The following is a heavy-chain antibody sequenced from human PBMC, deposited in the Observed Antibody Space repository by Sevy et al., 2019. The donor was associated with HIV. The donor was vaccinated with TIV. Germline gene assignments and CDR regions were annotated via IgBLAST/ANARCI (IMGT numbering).Heavy chain of an antibody. Sequence: GGSLRLSCAASGFRFRDYRMNWVRQAPGKGLEWVSYITSSSNTINYADSVKGRFTISRDNGRNSLYLQINSLRHEDTAVYYCARDRGRGEGALDLWGQGTLVTVSS. J-gene: IGHJ5*02. D-gene: IGHD3-10*01. CDR2: ITSSSNTI. CDR3: ARDRGRGEGALDL. V-gene: IGHV3-48*02. CDR1: GFRFRDYR.